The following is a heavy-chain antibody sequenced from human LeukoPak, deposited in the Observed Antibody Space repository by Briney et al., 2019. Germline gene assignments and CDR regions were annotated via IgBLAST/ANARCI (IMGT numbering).Heavy chain of an antibody. CDR1: GGSISSSSYS. Sequence: PSETLSLTCTVSGGSISSSSYSWGWIRQPPGKGLEWIGKIYYSGSTYYNSSLKSRVTISVDTSKNQFSLKLSSVTAADTAVYYCARHSSGWYWFDYWGQGTLVTVSS. CDR2: IYYSGST. J-gene: IGHJ4*02. D-gene: IGHD6-19*01. V-gene: IGHV4-39*01. CDR3: ARHSSGWYWFDY.